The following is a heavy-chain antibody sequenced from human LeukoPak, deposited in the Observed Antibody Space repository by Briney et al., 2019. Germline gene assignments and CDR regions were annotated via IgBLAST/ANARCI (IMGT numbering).Heavy chain of an antibody. CDR1: GFTVSSNY. Sequence: GGSLRLSCAASGFTVSSNYMSWVRQAPGKGLEWVSVIYSGGSTYYADSVKGRFTISRDNSKNTLYLQMNSLRAEDTAVYYCARERYYYDSSGRIPSLDYGMDVWGQGTTVTVSS. V-gene: IGHV3-53*01. D-gene: IGHD3-22*01. J-gene: IGHJ6*02. CDR2: IYSGGST. CDR3: ARERYYYDSSGRIPSLDYGMDV.